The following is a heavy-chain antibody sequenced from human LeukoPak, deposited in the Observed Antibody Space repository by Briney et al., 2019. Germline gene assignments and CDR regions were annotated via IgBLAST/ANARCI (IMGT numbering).Heavy chain of an antibody. CDR2: ITKSGRDT. D-gene: IGHD3-10*01. CDR3: ARSFTYYYGSGSRHFDY. J-gene: IGHJ4*02. Sequence: GSLRLSCVTSGFTFSNYAMSWVRQAPGKGLEWVSDITKSGRDTFYADSVKGRFTISRDNSKNTVNLQMNSLRAEDTAVYYCARSFTYYYGSGSRHFDYWGQGTLVTVSS. CDR1: GFTFSNYA. V-gene: IGHV3-23*01.